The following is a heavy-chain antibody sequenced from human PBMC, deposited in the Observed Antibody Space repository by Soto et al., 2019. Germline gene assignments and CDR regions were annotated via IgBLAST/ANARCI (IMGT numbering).Heavy chain of an antibody. V-gene: IGHV4-34*01. CDR1: GGSFSGYY. Sequence: QVQIQQWGAGLLKPSETLSLTCVVYGGSFSGYYWSWIRQSPGKGLKWIGGINHRGSTNYNPSLESRVTISVDTSKNQFSLKLPSVTAADTAMYYCARDGFCTSTTCRVGNWFDPWGQGTLVTVSS. D-gene: IGHD2-2*01. CDR2: INHRGST. CDR3: ARDGFCTSTTCRVGNWFDP. J-gene: IGHJ5*02.